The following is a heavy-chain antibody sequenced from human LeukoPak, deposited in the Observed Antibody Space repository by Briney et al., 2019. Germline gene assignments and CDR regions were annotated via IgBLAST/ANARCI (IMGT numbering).Heavy chain of an antibody. CDR1: GFTFSSYA. J-gene: IGHJ5*02. Sequence: GGPLRLSCAASGFTFSSYAMNWVRQAPGKGLEWVSGISGSGDSTYYADSVKGRFTISRDKSKNTLYLHMNSLRAEDTAVYFCARQNFGSPRWFDPWGQGTLVTVSS. V-gene: IGHV3-23*01. D-gene: IGHD3-3*01. CDR3: ARQNFGSPRWFDP. CDR2: ISGSGDST.